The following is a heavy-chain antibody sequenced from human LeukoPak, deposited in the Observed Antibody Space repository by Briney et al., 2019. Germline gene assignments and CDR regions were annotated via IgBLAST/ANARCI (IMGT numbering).Heavy chain of an antibody. CDR1: GGSISSGGYS. Sequence: SQTLSLTCAVSGGSISSGGYSWSWIRQPPGKGLEWIGHIYHSGSTYYNPSLKSRVTISVDRSKNQFSLKLSSVTAADTAVYYCARERYGDYGSCWFDPWGQGTLVTVSS. D-gene: IGHD4-17*01. CDR2: IYHSGST. J-gene: IGHJ5*02. V-gene: IGHV4-30-2*01. CDR3: ARERYGDYGSCWFDP.